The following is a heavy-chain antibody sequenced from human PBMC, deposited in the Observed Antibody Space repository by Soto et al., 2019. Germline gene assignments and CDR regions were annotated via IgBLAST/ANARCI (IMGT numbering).Heavy chain of an antibody. CDR1: GGSISSYY. V-gene: IGHV4-59*01. CDR2: IYYSGST. D-gene: IGHD1-26*01. CDR3: ARGGGSYVLGPPGYAFDI. Sequence: SSETLSLTCTVSGGSISSYYWSWIRQPPGKGLEWIGYIYYSGSTNYNPSLKSRVTISVDTPKNQFSLKLSSVTAADTAVYYCARGGGSYVLGPPGYAFDIWGQGTMVTVSS. J-gene: IGHJ3*02.